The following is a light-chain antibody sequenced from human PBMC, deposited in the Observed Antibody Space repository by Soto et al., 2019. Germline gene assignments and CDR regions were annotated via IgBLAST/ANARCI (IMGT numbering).Light chain of an antibody. CDR1: SSDVGGYKY. V-gene: IGLV2-14*01. CDR2: EVN. J-gene: IGLJ1*01. CDR3: NSYTATSDVGI. Sequence: QSVLTQHASVSGSPGQSITISCTGTSSDVGGYKYVSWYRQYPGKAPKLMIYEVNNRPSGVSDRFSGSKSGNTAFLTISGLQAEDEALYYCNSYTATSDVGIFGTGTKLTVL.